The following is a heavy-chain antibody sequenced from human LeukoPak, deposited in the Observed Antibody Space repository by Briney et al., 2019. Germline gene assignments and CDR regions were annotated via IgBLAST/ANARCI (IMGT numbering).Heavy chain of an antibody. CDR3: ARDAGGLRYFDWSFDY. Sequence: GGSLRLSCAASGFTLSNYNMNWVRQAPGKGLEWVSYISSSGSTIYYADSVKGRFTISRDNAKNSLYLQMNSLRAEDTAVYYCARDAGGLRYFDWSFDYWGQGTLVTVSS. CDR1: GFTLSNYN. J-gene: IGHJ4*02. CDR2: ISSSGSTI. V-gene: IGHV3-48*04. D-gene: IGHD3-9*01.